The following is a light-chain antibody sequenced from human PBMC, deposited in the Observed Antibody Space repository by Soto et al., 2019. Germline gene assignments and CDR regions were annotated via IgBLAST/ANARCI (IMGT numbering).Light chain of an antibody. V-gene: IGKV3-20*01. CDR1: QSVSSSY. CDR3: QQYGSSPWT. CDR2: GAS. J-gene: IGKJ1*01. Sequence: EIVLTQSPGTLSLSPGERATLSCRASQSVSSSYLAWYQQKPGQAPRLLIYGASSRATGIPDRFSGRGPGTDFTLTISRLEPEDFAVYYCQQYGSSPWTFGQGTKVEIK.